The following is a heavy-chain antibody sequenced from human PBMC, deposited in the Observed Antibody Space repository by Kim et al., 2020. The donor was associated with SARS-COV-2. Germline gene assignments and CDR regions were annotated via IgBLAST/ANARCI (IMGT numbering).Heavy chain of an antibody. D-gene: IGHD3-9*01. CDR3: AREGDILNGYYYYGMDV. J-gene: IGHJ6*02. CDR1: GFTFSSYW. V-gene: IGHV3-7*01. Sequence: GGSLRLSCAASGFTFSSYWMSWVRQAPGKGLEWVANIKQDGSEKYYVDSVKGRFTISRDNAKNSLYLQMNSLRAEDTAVYYCAREGDILNGYYYYGMDVWGQGTTVTVSS. CDR2: IKQDGSEK.